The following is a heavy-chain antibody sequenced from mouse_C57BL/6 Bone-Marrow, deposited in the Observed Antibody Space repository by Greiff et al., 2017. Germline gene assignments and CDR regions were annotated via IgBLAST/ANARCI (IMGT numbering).Heavy chain of an antibody. CDR1: GYTFTSYW. D-gene: IGHD2-10*01. CDR3: ARLAYYDNGGTGYYAMDY. V-gene: IGHV1-55*01. Sequence: QVQLQQPGAELVKPGASVKMSCKASGYTFTSYWITWVKQRPGQGLEWIGDIYPGSGSTNYNEKFKSKATLTVDTSSSTAYMQLSSLTSEDSAVYYCARLAYYDNGGTGYYAMDYWGQGTSVTVSS. CDR2: IYPGSGST. J-gene: IGHJ4*01.